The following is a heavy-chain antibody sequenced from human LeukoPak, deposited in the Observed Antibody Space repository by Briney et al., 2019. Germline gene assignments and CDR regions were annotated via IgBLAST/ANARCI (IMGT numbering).Heavy chain of an antibody. CDR3: AKDVDDSRGYDYVFEN. CDR2: INWKGDSR. CDR1: GFTFDDYA. J-gene: IGHJ4*02. V-gene: IGHV3-20*04. Sequence: RPGGSLRLSCAASGFTFDDYAMHWVRQVPGKGLGWVSGINWKGDSRGYADSVKGRFTISRDNAKNSLYLQMNSLRTDDTALYYCAKDVDDSRGYDYVFENWGQGTLVTVSS. D-gene: IGHD3-22*01.